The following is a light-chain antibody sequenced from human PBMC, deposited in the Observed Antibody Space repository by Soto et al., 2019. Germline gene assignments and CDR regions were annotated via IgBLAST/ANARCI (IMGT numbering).Light chain of an antibody. CDR1: QSVSSN. V-gene: IGKV3-15*01. CDR2: GAS. Sequence: EIVVTQSPATLSVSPGERATLSCRASQSVSSNLAWYQQKPGQAPRLLIFGASTRTTGIPARFSGSGSGTEFALTISSLQSEDFAVYYCQQYSNWPFTFGGGTKVEIK. CDR3: QQYSNWPFT. J-gene: IGKJ4*01.